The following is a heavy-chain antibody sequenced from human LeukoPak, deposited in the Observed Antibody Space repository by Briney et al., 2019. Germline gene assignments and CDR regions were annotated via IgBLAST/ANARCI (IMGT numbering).Heavy chain of an antibody. J-gene: IGHJ4*02. V-gene: IGHV3-20*04. D-gene: IGHD3-22*01. CDR2: INWNGDST. CDR1: GFTFDDYG. Sequence: SGGSLRLSCAASGFTFDDYGMSWVRQAPGKGLEWVSAINWNGDSTGYADSVKGRFTISRDNAKNSLYLQMSSLRAEDTALYYCARVLHNRNYDGSTYYGYWGQGTLVTVSS. CDR3: ARVLHNRNYDGSTYYGY.